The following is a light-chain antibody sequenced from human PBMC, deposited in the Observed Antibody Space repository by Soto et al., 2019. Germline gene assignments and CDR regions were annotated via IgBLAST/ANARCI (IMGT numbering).Light chain of an antibody. CDR2: AAS. J-gene: IGKJ1*01. CDR3: LHDYSYPRT. Sequence: QMTQSPSSLSASVGEKIIITCRASRDVGSDVSWYQQKPGQAPKLLIYAASSLQSGVPSRFSGSGSETDFTLTIRSLQPEDSATYYCLHDYSYPRTFGQGTKVDIK. CDR1: RDVGSD. V-gene: IGKV1-6*01.